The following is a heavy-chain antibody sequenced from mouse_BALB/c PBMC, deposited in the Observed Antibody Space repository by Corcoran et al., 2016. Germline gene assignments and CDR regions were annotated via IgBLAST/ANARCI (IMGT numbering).Heavy chain of an antibody. V-gene: IGHV1S136*01. J-gene: IGHJ1*01. CDR3: ARRCGRISTVVPPDFDF. CDR1: GYTFTNYV. CDR2: INPYNDGT. Sequence: EVQLQQSGPELVKPGASVKISCKASGYTFTNYVMHWVKQKPGQSLEWIGYINPYNDGTKYNEKFKGKATLTSDKSSSTAYMELSSLTSEDSAVYYCARRCGRISTVVPPDFDFWGAGTTVTVSS. D-gene: IGHD1-1*01.